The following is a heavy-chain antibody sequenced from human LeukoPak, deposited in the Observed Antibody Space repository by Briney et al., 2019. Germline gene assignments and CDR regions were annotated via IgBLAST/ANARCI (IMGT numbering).Heavy chain of an antibody. CDR2: IGSSGSTV. CDR3: ARGSLVHYYGSGSYRIRAGFDY. V-gene: IGHV3-11*04. J-gene: IGHJ4*02. D-gene: IGHD3-10*01. Sequence: LSLTCTVSGGSISSSSYYWGWIRQPPGKGLEWVSYIGSSGSTVYYADSVKGRFTISRDNAKNSLYMQMESLRDEDTAVYYCARGSLVHYYGSGSYRIRAGFDYWGQGTLVTVSS. CDR1: GGSISSSSYY.